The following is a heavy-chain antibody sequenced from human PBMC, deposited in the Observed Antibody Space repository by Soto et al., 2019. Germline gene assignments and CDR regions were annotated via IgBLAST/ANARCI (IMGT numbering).Heavy chain of an antibody. Sequence: HPGGSLRLSCAASGFTFSSYAMSWVRQAPGKGLEWVSAISGSGGSTYYADSVKGRFTISRDNSKNTLYLQMNSLRAEDTAVYYCAKDLPIRSYSSGWVRFHYYYYYGMDVWGQGTTVTVSS. J-gene: IGHJ6*02. CDR2: ISGSGGST. V-gene: IGHV3-23*01. D-gene: IGHD6-19*01. CDR1: GFTFSSYA. CDR3: AKDLPIRSYSSGWVRFHYYYYYGMDV.